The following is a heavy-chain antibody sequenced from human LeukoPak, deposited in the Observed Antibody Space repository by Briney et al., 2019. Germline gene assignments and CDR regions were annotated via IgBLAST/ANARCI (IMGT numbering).Heavy chain of an antibody. Sequence: GSLRLSCAASGFTFSNYGMHWVRQAPGKGLEWVAVIWYDGSNKYYADSVKGRFTISRDNSKNTLYLQMNSLRAEDTAVYYCAKIDPSSSSWFNAFDIWGQGTMVTVSS. CDR3: AKIDPSSSSWFNAFDI. J-gene: IGHJ3*02. CDR2: IWYDGSNK. D-gene: IGHD6-13*01. CDR1: GFTFSNYG. V-gene: IGHV3-33*06.